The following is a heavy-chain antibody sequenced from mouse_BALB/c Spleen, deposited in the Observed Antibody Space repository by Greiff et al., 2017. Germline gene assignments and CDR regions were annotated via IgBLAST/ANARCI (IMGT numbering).Heavy chain of an antibody. V-gene: IGHV1-4*01. CDR1: GYTFTSYT. CDR2: INPSSGYT. J-gene: IGHJ2*01. Sequence: QVQLQHSGAELARPGASVKMSCKASGYTFTSYTMHWVKQRPGQGLEWIGYINPSSGYTNYNQKFKDKATLTADKSSSTAYMQLSSLTSEDSAVYYCARRSLFITTVAYYFDYWGQGTTLTVSS. D-gene: IGHD1-1*01. CDR3: ARRSLFITTVAYYFDY.